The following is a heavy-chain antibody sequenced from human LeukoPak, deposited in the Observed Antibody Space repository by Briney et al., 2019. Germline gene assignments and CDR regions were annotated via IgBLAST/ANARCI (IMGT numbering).Heavy chain of an antibody. CDR1: GYTFTSYD. D-gene: IGHD1-26*01. V-gene: IGHV1-8*01. Sequence: ASVKVSCKASGYTFTSYDINWVRQATGQGLEWMGWMNPNSGNTGYAQKFQGRVTMTRNTSIRTAYMELSSLRSEDTAVYYCARVLSGSYYSNYCYMDVWGKGTTVTISS. CDR2: MNPNSGNT. J-gene: IGHJ6*03. CDR3: ARVLSGSYYSNYCYMDV.